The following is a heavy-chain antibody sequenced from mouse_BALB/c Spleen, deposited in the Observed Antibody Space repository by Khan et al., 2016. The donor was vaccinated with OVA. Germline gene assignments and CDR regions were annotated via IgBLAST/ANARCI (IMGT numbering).Heavy chain of an antibody. CDR1: GYTFTTYT. Sequence: SGAELARPGASVKMSCKASGYTFTTYTIHWVNQRPGQGLEWIGYIIPSNDYTNYNQKFKDRATLTADNSSSTAYMQLSSLTSEDSAVYYGVREGAYCRSDGWFAYRGQGTLVTVAA. V-gene: IGHV1-4*01. CDR3: VREGAYCRSDGWFAY. CDR2: IIPSNDYT. J-gene: IGHJ3*01. D-gene: IGHD2-14*01.